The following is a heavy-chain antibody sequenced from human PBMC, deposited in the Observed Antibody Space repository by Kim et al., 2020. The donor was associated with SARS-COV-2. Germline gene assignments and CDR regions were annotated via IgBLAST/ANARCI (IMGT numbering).Heavy chain of an antibody. CDR2: IYYSGST. CDR1: GGSISSSSYY. V-gene: IGHV4-39*01. D-gene: IGHD3-22*01. J-gene: IGHJ5*02. Sequence: SETLSLTCTVSGGSISSSSYYWGWIRQPPGKGLEWIGSIYYSGSTYYNPSLKSRVTISVDTSKNQFSLKLSSVTAADTAVYYCARAPGYYYDSSGLNGFDPWGQGTLVTVSS. CDR3: ARAPGYYYDSSGLNGFDP.